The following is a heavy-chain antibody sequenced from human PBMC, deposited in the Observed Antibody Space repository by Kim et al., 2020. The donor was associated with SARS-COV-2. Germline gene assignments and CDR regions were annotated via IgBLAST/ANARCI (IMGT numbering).Heavy chain of an antibody. Sequence: GGSLRLSCAASGFTFSSYAMSWVRQAPGKGLEWVSAISGSGGSTYYADSVKGRFTISRDNSKNTLYLQMNSLRAEDTAVYYCANSGRITMVRGATFDYWGQGTLVTVSS. V-gene: IGHV3-23*01. CDR2: ISGSGGST. CDR1: GFTFSSYA. J-gene: IGHJ4*02. D-gene: IGHD3-10*01. CDR3: ANSGRITMVRGATFDY.